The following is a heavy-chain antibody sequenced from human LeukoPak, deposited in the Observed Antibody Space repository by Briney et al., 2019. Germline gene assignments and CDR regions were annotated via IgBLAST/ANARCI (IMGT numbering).Heavy chain of an antibody. D-gene: IGHD4-17*01. CDR1: GGSISIHY. Sequence: SETLSLTCTVSGGSISIHYWSWIRQPPGKGLEWIGYIYDGRNTNYNPSLRSRVTISADTSKNQFSLKLSSVTAADTAVYYCARGQANYGDYDYWGQGTLVTVSS. CDR3: ARGQANYGDYDY. V-gene: IGHV4-59*11. CDR2: IYDGRNT. J-gene: IGHJ4*02.